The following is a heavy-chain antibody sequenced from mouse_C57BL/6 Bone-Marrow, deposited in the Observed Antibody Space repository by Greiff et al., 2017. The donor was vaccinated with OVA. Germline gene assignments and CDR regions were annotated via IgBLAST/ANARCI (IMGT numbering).Heavy chain of an antibody. CDR2: IYPSDSET. J-gene: IGHJ4*01. Sequence: VQLQQPGAELVRPGSSVKLSCKASGNTLTSYWMDWVKQRPGQGLEWIGNIYPSDSETHYNQKFKDKATLTVDKSSSIAYMQLSSLTSEDSAVYYCARPSSYVGAMDDWGQGTSVTVSS. CDR1: GNTLTSYW. D-gene: IGHD1-1*01. CDR3: ARPSSYVGAMDD. V-gene: IGHV1-61*01.